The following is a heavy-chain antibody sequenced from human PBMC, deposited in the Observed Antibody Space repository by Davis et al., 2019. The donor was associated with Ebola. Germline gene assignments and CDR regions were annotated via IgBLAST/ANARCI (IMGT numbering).Heavy chain of an antibody. V-gene: IGHV4-4*07. J-gene: IGHJ6*03. D-gene: IGHD6-13*01. Sequence: PSETLSLTCTVSGGSISSYYWSWIRQPAGKGLEWIGRIYTSGSTNYNPSLKSRVTMSVDTSKNQFSLKLSSVTAADTAVYYYARGAAAGTARGYYYYYMDVWGKGTTVTVSS. CDR2: IYTSGST. CDR1: GGSISSYY. CDR3: ARGAAAGTARGYYYYYMDV.